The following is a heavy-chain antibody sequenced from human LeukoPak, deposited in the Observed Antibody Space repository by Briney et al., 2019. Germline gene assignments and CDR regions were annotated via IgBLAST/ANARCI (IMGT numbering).Heavy chain of an antibody. D-gene: IGHD1-26*01. CDR1: GYTFTGYY. Sequence: ASVKVSCKASGYTFTGYYMHWVRQAPGQGLEWMGWINPNSGGTNYAQKFQGRVTMTRDTSISTAYMELSSLRPEDTAVYYCARVSYGAFDCWGQGTLVTVSS. CDR2: INPNSGGT. J-gene: IGHJ4*02. CDR3: ARVSYGAFDC. V-gene: IGHV1-2*02.